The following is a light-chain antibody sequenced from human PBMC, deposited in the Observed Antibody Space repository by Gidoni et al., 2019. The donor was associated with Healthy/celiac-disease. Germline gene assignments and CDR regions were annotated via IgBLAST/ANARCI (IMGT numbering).Light chain of an antibody. V-gene: IGLV2-14*01. J-gene: IGLJ3*02. CDR1: SSDVGGYNY. CDR3: SSYTSSSTLCV. Sequence: QSALTQPASVSGSPGQSITISCTGTSSDVGGYNYVSWYQQHPGKAPKLMIYDVSNRPSGVSNRFSASKSGNTASLTISGLQTEDEADYYCSSYTSSSTLCVFGGGTKLTVL. CDR2: DVS.